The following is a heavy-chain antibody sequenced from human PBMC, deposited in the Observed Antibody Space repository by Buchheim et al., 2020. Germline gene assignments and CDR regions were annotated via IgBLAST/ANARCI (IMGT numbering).Heavy chain of an antibody. CDR3: ARLRIAVAGTAFDY. CDR2: IWYDGSNK. CDR1: GFTFSSYG. J-gene: IGHJ4*02. V-gene: IGHV3-33*01. D-gene: IGHD6-19*01. Sequence: QVQLVESGGGVVQPGRSLRLSCAASGFTFSSYGMHWVRQAPGKGLEWVAVIWYDGSNKYYADSVKGRFTISRDNSKNTLDLQMNSLRAEDTAVYYCARLRIAVAGTAFDYWGQGTL.